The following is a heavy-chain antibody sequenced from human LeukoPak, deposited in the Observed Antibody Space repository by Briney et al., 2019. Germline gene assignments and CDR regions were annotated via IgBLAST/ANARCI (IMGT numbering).Heavy chain of an antibody. Sequence: SETLSLTCTVSGGSISSYYWSWIRQPPGKGLEWIGYIYYSGSTNYNPSLKSRVTISVDTSKNQFSLKLSSVTAADTAVYYCARGVKGSGSYSHYYYYMDVWGKGTTVTVSS. CDR1: GGSISSYY. CDR2: IYYSGST. J-gene: IGHJ6*03. CDR3: ARGVKGSGSYSHYYYYMDV. V-gene: IGHV4-59*12. D-gene: IGHD3-10*01.